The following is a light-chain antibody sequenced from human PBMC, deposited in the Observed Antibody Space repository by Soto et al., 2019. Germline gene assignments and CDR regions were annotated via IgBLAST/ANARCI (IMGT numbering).Light chain of an antibody. Sequence: EIVMTQSPATLSVSPGEGVTLSCRASQGIGSTLAWYQQKPGQTPRLLIYGASTRATGVPARFSGSASGTEFTLTITSLQSEDFAVYCCQHYANWPLTFGGGTKVESK. CDR3: QHYANWPLT. CDR2: GAS. CDR1: QGIGST. V-gene: IGKV3-15*01. J-gene: IGKJ4*01.